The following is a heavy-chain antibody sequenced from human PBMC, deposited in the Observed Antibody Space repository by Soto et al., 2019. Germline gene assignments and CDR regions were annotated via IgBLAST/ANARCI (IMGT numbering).Heavy chain of an antibody. V-gene: IGHV1-69*05. J-gene: IGHJ4*02. CDR2: IIPIFGSA. Sequence: SVKVSCKASGGTLSDYAFSWVRQAPGQGLEWMGGIIPIFGSANYAQKLQGRVTMTTDTSTSTAYVELRSLRSDDTAVFYCAREMVRGVGSDYWGQGTLVTAPQ. CDR1: GGTLSDYA. CDR3: AREMVRGVGSDY. D-gene: IGHD3-10*01.